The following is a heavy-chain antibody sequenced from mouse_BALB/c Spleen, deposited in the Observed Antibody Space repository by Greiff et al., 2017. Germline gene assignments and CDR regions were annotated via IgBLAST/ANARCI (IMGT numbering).Heavy chain of an antibody. V-gene: IGHV3-2*02. CDR2: ISYSGST. D-gene: IGHD1-1*01. J-gene: IGHJ4*01. Sequence: VQLQQSGPGLVKPSQSLSLTCTVTGYSITSDYAWNWIRQFPGNKLEWMGYISYSGSTSYNPSLKSRISITRDTSKNQFFLQLNSVTTEDTATYYCASAVVATGDYWGQGTSVTVSS. CDR1: GYSITSDYA. CDR3: ASAVVATGDY.